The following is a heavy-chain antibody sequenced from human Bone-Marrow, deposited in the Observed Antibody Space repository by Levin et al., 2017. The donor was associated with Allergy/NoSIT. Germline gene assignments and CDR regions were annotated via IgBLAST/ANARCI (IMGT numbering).Heavy chain of an antibody. V-gene: IGHV3-74*01. CDR1: GFSFSNYW. CDR2: VRSDGADT. J-gene: IGHJ4*02. Sequence: GGSLRLSCAASGFSFSNYWMHWVRQIPGKGLVWVSRVRSDGADTTYADSVEGRFTISRDNARSTVFLQMNSLRAEDTAIYYCARDRVAGSGSLDSWGQGTLVTVSS. CDR3: ARDRVAGSGSLDS. D-gene: IGHD3-10*01.